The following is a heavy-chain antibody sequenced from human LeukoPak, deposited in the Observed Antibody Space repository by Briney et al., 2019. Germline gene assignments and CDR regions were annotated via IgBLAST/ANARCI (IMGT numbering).Heavy chain of an antibody. Sequence: SVKVSCKASGGTFSSYAISWVRQAPGQGLEWMGGIIPIFGTANYAQKFQGRVTITTDESTSTAYMELSSLRSEDTAVYYCARGKCEGMATNFCYMDVWGKGTTVTVSS. CDR2: IIPIFGTA. D-gene: IGHD5-24*01. V-gene: IGHV1-69*05. CDR1: GGTFSSYA. CDR3: ARGKCEGMATNFCYMDV. J-gene: IGHJ6*03.